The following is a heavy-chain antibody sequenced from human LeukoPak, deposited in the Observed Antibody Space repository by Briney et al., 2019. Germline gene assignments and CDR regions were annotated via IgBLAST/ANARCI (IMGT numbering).Heavy chain of an antibody. D-gene: IGHD3-22*01. Sequence: ASVKVSCKASGGTFSSYAISWVRQAPGQGLEWMGGIIPMFRTPNYAQKFRGRVTITAAESTSTAYMELNSLRSEDTAVYYCARDASIHDSSSYYFLWWGQGTLVTVSS. J-gene: IGHJ4*02. V-gene: IGHV1-69*13. CDR2: IIPMFRTP. CDR1: GGTFSSYA. CDR3: ARDASIHDSSSYYFLW.